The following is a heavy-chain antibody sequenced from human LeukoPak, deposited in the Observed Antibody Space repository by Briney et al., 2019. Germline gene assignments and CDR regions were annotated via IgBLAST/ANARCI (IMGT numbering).Heavy chain of an antibody. CDR3: ARDLIQFPYGDYDY. D-gene: IGHD4-17*01. Sequence: GVSVKVSCKASGYTFTGYYMHWVRQAPGQGLEWMGWINPNSGGTNYAQKFQGRVTMTRDTSISTAYMELSRLRSDDTAVYYCARDLIQFPYGDYDYWGQGTLVTVSS. J-gene: IGHJ4*02. V-gene: IGHV1-2*02. CDR1: GYTFTGYY. CDR2: INPNSGGT.